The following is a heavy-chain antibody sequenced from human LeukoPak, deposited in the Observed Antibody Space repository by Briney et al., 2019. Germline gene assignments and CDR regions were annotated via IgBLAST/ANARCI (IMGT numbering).Heavy chain of an antibody. CDR1: GFTFSSYA. CDR3: AREYYYDSSGHFDY. V-gene: IGHV3-30*04. Sequence: GGSLRLSCAASGFTFSSYAMHWVRQAPGKGLEWVAVISYDGSNKYYADSVKGRFTISRDNSKNTLYLQMNSLRAEDTAVYYCAREYYYDSSGHFDYWGQGTLVTVSS. CDR2: ISYDGSNK. J-gene: IGHJ4*02. D-gene: IGHD3-22*01.